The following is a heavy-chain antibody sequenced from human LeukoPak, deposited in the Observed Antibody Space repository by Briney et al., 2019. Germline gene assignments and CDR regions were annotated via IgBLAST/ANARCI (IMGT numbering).Heavy chain of an antibody. CDR3: AKGHCSSASCYAFDS. J-gene: IGHJ4*02. CDR2: ISASGGNT. CDR1: GLTFSSYA. D-gene: IGHD2-2*01. V-gene: IGHV3-23*01. Sequence: PRGSLRLSCAASGLTFSSYAMSWVRQAPGKGLEWVSAISASGGNTYDADSEKGRFTIYRDNSKNTLGLQMNRLRAEDTAVYYCAKGHCSSASCYAFDSWGQGTLVTVSS.